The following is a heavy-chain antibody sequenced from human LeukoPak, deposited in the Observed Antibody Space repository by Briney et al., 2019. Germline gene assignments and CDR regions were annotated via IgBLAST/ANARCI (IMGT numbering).Heavy chain of an antibody. CDR1: GLTFTSSW. J-gene: IGHJ5*02. CDR2: INSDGSST. D-gene: IGHD6-19*01. V-gene: IGHV3-74*01. CDR3: ATGYSSDWHNWFDP. Sequence: GGSLRLSCAASGLTFTSSWMHWLRQAPGKGLVWVSLINSDGSSTTYADSVKGRFTISRDNAKNTLYLQMHSLRAEDTALYYCATGYSSDWHNWFDPWGQGTLVTVSS.